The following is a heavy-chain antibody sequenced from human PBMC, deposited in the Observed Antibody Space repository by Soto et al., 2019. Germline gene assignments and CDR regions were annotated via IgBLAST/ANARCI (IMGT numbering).Heavy chain of an antibody. CDR2: ISGSGGST. CDR3: AKNPVRGVIINRYYFDY. V-gene: IGHV3-23*01. D-gene: IGHD3-10*01. CDR1: GFTFSSYA. Sequence: GGSLRLSCAASGFTFSSYAMSWVRQAPGKGLEWVSAISGSGGSTYYADSVKGRFTISRDNSKNTLYLQMNSLRAEDTAVYYCAKNPVRGVIINRYYFDYWGQGTLVTVSS. J-gene: IGHJ4*02.